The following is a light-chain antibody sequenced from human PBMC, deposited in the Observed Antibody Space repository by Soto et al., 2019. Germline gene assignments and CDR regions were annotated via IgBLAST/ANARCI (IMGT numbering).Light chain of an antibody. V-gene: IGLV2-11*01. CDR3: CPYAGTYTWV. CDR2: DVS. CDR1: SSDVGGYKY. J-gene: IGLJ3*02. Sequence: LTQPRSVSGSPGQSVTIAVTGTSSDVGGYKYVSWYQQYPGKAPKLMIHDVSRRPSGVPDRFSGSKSGNTASLTISGLQAEDEADYYCCPYAGTYTWVFGGGTKVTVL.